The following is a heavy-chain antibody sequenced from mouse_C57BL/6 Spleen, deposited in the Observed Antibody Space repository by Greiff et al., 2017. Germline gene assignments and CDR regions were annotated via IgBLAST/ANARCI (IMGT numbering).Heavy chain of an antibody. CDR2: IRLKSDNYAT. Sequence: EVKLMESGGGLVQPGGSMKLSCVASGFTFSNYWMNWVRQSPEKGLEWVAQIRLKSDNYATHYAESVKGRFTISRDDSKSSVYLQMNNLRAEDTGIYYCTGYYSNYLFAYWGQGTLVTVSA. D-gene: IGHD2-5*01. J-gene: IGHJ3*01. CDR3: TGYYSNYLFAY. CDR1: GFTFSNYW. V-gene: IGHV6-3*01.